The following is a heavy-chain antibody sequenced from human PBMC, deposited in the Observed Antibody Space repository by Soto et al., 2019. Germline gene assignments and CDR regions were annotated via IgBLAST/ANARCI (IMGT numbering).Heavy chain of an antibody. CDR3: ARGPSGDKVHY. D-gene: IGHD7-27*01. Sequence: QVQLQESGPGLVKPSQTLSLTCTVSGGSITSDYSCWSWIRQPPGEGLEWIGHIFDSGTTYTNPSLRSQVAXSXPTSKNTCSLALSSVNAADTAVSYGARGPSGDKVHYWGQGALVTVSS. V-gene: IGHV4-30-4*01. CDR2: IFDSGTT. CDR1: GGSITSDYSC. J-gene: IGHJ4*02.